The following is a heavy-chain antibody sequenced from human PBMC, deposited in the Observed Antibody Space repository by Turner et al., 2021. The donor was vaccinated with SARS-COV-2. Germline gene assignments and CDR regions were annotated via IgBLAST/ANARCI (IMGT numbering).Heavy chain of an antibody. J-gene: IGHJ4*02. Sequence: EVQLVESGGGLVQPGGSLRLPCAASGFTVRSNYMNWVRQAPGKGLEWVSVIYSGGSTYYADSVKGRFTISRDNSKNTLYLQMNSLRAEDTALYYCARDLGGTSSLGGYFDYWGQGTLVTVSS. V-gene: IGHV3-66*02. CDR1: GFTVRSNY. D-gene: IGHD2-2*01. CDR3: ARDLGGTSSLGGYFDY. CDR2: IYSGGST.